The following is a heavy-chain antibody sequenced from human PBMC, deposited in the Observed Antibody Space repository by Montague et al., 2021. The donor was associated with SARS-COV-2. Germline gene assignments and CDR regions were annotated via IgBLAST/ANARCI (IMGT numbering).Heavy chain of an antibody. Sequence: SETLSLTCTVSGVSISGSTYYWVWIPQPPGKGLEWIGRNYYSGSTYYNPYIKSRLNISVDTSENQFSLRLSSVTAADTAEYYCGRMNMITFGGVIPTGEKYYFAFWGHGALVPVSS. D-gene: IGHD3-16*01. CDR3: GRMNMITFGGVIPTGEKYYFAF. CDR1: GVSISGSTYY. V-gene: IGHV4-39*07. CDR2: NYYSGST. J-gene: IGHJ1*01.